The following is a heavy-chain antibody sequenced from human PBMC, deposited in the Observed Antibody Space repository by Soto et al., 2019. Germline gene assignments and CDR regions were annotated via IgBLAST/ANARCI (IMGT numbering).Heavy chain of an antibody. CDR1: GFTFSSYG. J-gene: IGHJ4*02. V-gene: IGHV3-30*03. CDR2: ISYDGSNK. CDR3: ARYEFDY. D-gene: IGHD3-3*01. Sequence: QVQLVESGGGVVQPGRSLRLSCEASGFTFSSYGMHWVRQAPGKGLEWVAVISYDGSNKYYADSVKGRFTISRDNSKNTLYLQMNSLRAEDTAVYYCARYEFDYWGQGTLVTVSS.